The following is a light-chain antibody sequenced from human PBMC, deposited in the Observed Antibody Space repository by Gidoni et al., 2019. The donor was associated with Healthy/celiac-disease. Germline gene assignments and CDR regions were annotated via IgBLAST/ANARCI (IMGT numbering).Light chain of an antibody. CDR2: VAS. CDR1: QSVSSY. J-gene: IGKJ5*01. Sequence: EIVLTQSPATLSLSPGERATLSCRASQSVSSYLAWYQQKPGHAPRLLIYVASNRATGIPARFSGSGSGTVFTLTISSLELEDFAVYYCQQRSNWPPITFGQGTRLEIK. CDR3: QQRSNWPPIT. V-gene: IGKV3-11*01.